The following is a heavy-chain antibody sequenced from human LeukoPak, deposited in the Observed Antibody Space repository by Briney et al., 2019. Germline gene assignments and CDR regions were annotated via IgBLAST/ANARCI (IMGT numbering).Heavy chain of an antibody. CDR2: ISSSSYI. D-gene: IGHD4-23*01. CDR1: GFTFSSYS. V-gene: IGHV3-21*01. Sequence: GGSLRLSCAASGFTFSSYSMNWVRQAPGKGLEWVSSISSSSYIYYADSVKGRFTISRDNAKNSLYLQMNSLRAEDTAVDYCARGRGGGTSTFHPWGQGTLVTVSS. J-gene: IGHJ5*02. CDR3: ARGRGGGTSTFHP.